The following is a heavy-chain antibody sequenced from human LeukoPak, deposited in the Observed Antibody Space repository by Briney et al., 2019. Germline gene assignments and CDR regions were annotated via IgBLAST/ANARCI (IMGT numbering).Heavy chain of an antibody. CDR3: AAASALSGYSPTVGWFDP. CDR1: GFTFTSSA. V-gene: IGHV1-58*01. CDR2: IVVGSGNT. Sequence: SVKVSCKASGFTFTSSAVQWVRQARGQRLEWIGWIVVGSGNTNYAQKFQERVTITRDMSTSTAYMELSSLRSEDTAVYYCAAASALSGYSPTVGWFDPWGQGTLVTVSS. J-gene: IGHJ5*02. D-gene: IGHD5-12*01.